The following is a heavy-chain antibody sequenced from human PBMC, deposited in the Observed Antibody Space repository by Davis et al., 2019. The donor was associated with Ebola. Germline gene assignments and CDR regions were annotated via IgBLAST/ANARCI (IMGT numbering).Heavy chain of an antibody. CDR2: ISAYNGNT. CDR3: ARVAWSIDY. V-gene: IGHV1-18*01. J-gene: IGHJ4*02. CDR1: RYTFTSYG. Sequence: SVNVSCMASRYTFTSYGISWLRQAPGQGLEWMGWISAYNGNTNYAQKLQGRVTMTTDTSTSTDYMELRSLRSDDTAVYYCARVAWSIDYWGQGTLVTVSS. D-gene: IGHD2-8*02.